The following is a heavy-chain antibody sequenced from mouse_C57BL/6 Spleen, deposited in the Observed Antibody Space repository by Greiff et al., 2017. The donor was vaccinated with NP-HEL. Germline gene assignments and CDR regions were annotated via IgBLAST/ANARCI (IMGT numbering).Heavy chain of an antibody. CDR3: ASPLTGTFAY. CDR2: INPNNGGT. CDR1: GYTFTDYY. D-gene: IGHD4-1*01. Sequence: EVQLQQSGPELVKPGASVKISCKASGYTFTDYYMNWVKQSHGKSLEWIGDINPNNGGTSYNQKFKGKATLTVEKSSSTAYMDLRSLTSEDSAVYYCASPLTGTFAYWGQGTLVTVSA. V-gene: IGHV1-26*01. J-gene: IGHJ3*01.